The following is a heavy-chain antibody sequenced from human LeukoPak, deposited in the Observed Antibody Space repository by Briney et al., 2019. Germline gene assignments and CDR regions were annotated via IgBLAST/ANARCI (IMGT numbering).Heavy chain of an antibody. CDR3: ARVRGIGIDY. D-gene: IGHD3-16*01. Sequence: SETLSLTCAVYGGSFSGYYWSWIRQPPGKGLEWIGEINHSGSTNYNPSLKSRVTISVDTSKNQFSLKLSSVTAADTAVYYCARVRGIGIDYWGQGTLVTVSS. J-gene: IGHJ4*02. V-gene: IGHV4-34*01. CDR1: GGSFSGYY. CDR2: INHSGST.